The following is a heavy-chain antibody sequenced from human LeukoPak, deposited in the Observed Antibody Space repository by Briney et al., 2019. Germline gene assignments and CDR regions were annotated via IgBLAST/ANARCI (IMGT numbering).Heavy chain of an antibody. CDR3: ARDFWSGYSLDWFDP. D-gene: IGHD3-3*01. V-gene: IGHV4-39*02. CDR1: GGSISSSSYY. Sequence: LETLSLTCTVSGGSISSSSYYWGWIRQPPGKGLEWIGSIYYSGSTYYNPSLKSRVTISVDTSKNQFSLKLSSVTAADTAVYYCARDFWSGYSLDWFDPWGQGTLVTVSS. CDR2: IYYSGST. J-gene: IGHJ5*02.